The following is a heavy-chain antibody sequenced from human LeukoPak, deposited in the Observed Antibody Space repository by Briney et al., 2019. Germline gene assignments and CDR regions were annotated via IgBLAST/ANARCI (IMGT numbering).Heavy chain of an antibody. D-gene: IGHD6-6*01. J-gene: IGHJ5*02. CDR2: IIPIFGTA. CDR3: ARGAVPYSTSSRITP. CDR1: GGTFSSYT. V-gene: IGHV1-69*13. Sequence: PSVKVSCKSSGGTFSSYTINWVRQAPGQGLEWMGGIIPIFGTANYAQKFQGRVTIIADESTSTAYMELSSLRSEDTAVYYCARGAVPYSTSSRITPWGQGTLVTVSS.